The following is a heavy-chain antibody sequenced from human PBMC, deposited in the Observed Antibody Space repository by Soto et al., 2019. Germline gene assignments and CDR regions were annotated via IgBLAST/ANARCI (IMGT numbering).Heavy chain of an antibody. D-gene: IGHD1-26*01. CDR2: FSGSGGNI. V-gene: IGHV3-23*01. CDR1: GFAFSTHA. J-gene: IGHJ6*02. CDR3: AKDPPWTVGPLAMDV. Sequence: VQLLESGGGLVQPGGSLRLSCVASGFAFSTHAMSWVRQAPGKGLEWVSTFSGSGGNIYYAESVKGRLTISRDDSKNTLYLHMDSVKVEETAVYYCAKDPPWTVGPLAMDVWGQGTTVTVSS.